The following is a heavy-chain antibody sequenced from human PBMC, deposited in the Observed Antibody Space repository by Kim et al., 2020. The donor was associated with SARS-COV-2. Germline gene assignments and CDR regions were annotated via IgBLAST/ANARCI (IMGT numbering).Heavy chain of an antibody. CDR3: ASGAVAGIYYYYGMDV. V-gene: IGHV3-21*01. CDR2: ISSSSSYI. J-gene: IGHJ6*02. CDR1: GFTFSSYS. Sequence: GGSLRLSCAASGFTFSSYSMNWVRQAPGKGLEWVSSISSSSSYIYYADSVKGRFTISRDNAKNSLYLQMNSLRAEDTAVYYCASGAVAGIYYYYGMDVWGQGTTVPVSS. D-gene: IGHD6-19*01.